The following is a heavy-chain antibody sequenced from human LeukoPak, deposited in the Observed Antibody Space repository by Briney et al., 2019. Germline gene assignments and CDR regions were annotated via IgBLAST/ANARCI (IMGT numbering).Heavy chain of an antibody. Sequence: PGGSLRLSCAASGFTFSSYSMNWVRQAPGKGLEWVSYISSSSSTIYYADSVKGRFTISRDNAKNSLYLQMNSLRAEDTAVYYCARDPHSLEYSSSSGEKYFDYWGQGTLVTVSS. V-gene: IGHV3-48*01. CDR3: ARDPHSLEYSSSSGEKYFDY. CDR1: GFTFSSYS. CDR2: ISSSSSTI. J-gene: IGHJ4*02. D-gene: IGHD6-6*01.